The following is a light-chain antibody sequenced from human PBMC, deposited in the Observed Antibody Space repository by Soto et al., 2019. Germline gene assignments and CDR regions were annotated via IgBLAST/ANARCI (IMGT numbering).Light chain of an antibody. J-gene: IGKJ5*01. Sequence: EIVLTQSPATLSLSPGERATLSCGASQSVGSTYLAWFQQKPGLAPRLLIYDASHRANGLQDRFSGRGSRTKFPLPISRLEPEDFAVYFCQQYGTSPITFGQGTRLAI. CDR2: DAS. CDR3: QQYGTSPIT. CDR1: QSVGSTY. V-gene: IGKV3D-20*01.